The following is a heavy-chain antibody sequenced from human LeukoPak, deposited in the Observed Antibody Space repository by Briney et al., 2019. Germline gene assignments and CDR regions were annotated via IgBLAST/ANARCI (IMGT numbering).Heavy chain of an antibody. V-gene: IGHV3-33*01. CDR1: GFSFSTYV. J-gene: IGHJ4*02. D-gene: IGHD2-15*01. Sequence: GGFLRLSCAASGFSFSTYVMHWVRQAPGKGLEWVAAIWYDGSNIYYADSVKGRFTISRDNSKNTLYLQMNSLRAEDTAVFYCAREGSGLPFDYWGQGTLVTVSS. CDR2: IWYDGSNI. CDR3: AREGSGLPFDY.